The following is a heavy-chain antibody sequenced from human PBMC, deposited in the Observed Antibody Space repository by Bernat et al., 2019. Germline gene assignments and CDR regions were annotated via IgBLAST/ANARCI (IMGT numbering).Heavy chain of an antibody. V-gene: IGHV3-72*01. D-gene: IGHD6-19*01. CDR3: ARDLAVG. J-gene: IGHJ4*02. Sequence: EVQLVESGGGLVQPGGSLRLSCAASGFTFSDHYMDWVRQAPGKGLEWVGRTRNKANSYTTEYAASVKGRFTISRDNSKNTLYLQMNSLRAEDTAVYYCARDLAVGWGQGTLVTVSS. CDR1: GFTFSDHY. CDR2: TRNKANSYTT.